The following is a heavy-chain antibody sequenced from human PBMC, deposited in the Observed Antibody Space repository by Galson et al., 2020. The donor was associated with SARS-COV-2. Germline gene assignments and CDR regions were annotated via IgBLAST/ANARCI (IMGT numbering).Heavy chain of an antibody. CDR1: GFTFSSYG. J-gene: IGHJ6*02. Sequence: PGGSLRLSCAASGFTFSSYGMHWVRQAPGKGLEWVAVIWYDGSNKYYADSVKGRFTISRDNSKNTLYLQMNSLRAEDTAVYYCAREKDEYSSGWYGNYYYYGRDVWGQGTTVTVSS. CDR3: AREKDEYSSGWYGNYYYYGRDV. V-gene: IGHV3-33*01. D-gene: IGHD6-19*01. CDR2: IWYDGSNK.